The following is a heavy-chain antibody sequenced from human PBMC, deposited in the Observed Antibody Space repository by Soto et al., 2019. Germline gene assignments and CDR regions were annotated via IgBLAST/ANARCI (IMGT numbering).Heavy chain of an antibody. Sequence: QVQLVESGGGVVQPGRSLRLSCAASGFTFSSYGMHWVRQAPGKGLEWVAVISYDGSNKYYADSVKGRFTISRDNSKNTRYAQKXSLRAEDTAVYYCAREHLLHRLVGYCSGGSCYPDYWGQGTLVTVSS. D-gene: IGHD2-15*01. CDR2: ISYDGSNK. J-gene: IGHJ4*02. CDR1: GFTFSSYG. CDR3: AREHLLHRLVGYCSGGSCYPDY. V-gene: IGHV3-30*03.